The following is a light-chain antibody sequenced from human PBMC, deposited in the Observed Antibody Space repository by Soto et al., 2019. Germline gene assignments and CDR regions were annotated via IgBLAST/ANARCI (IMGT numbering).Light chain of an antibody. CDR3: QQRSNWLT. Sequence: EIVLTQSPATLSLSPGERATLSCRASQSVSSYLAWYQQKPGQAPRLLIYDASSRATDIPARFSGSGSGTDFTLTISSLEPEDFAVYYCQQRSNWLTFGGGTKVEI. V-gene: IGKV3-11*01. CDR2: DAS. CDR1: QSVSSY. J-gene: IGKJ4*01.